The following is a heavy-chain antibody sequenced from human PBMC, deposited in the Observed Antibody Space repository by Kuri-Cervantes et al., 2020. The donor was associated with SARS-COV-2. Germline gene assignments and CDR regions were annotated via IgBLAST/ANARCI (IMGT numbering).Heavy chain of an antibody. CDR3: ALGYWGSGYPRYYYYMDV. J-gene: IGHJ6*03. Sequence: ASVKVSCKASGYTFTSYGISWVRQAPGQGLEWTGWISAYNGNTNYAQKLQGRVTMTTDTSTSTAYMELSSLRSEDTAVFYCALGYWGSGYPRYYYYMDVWGKGTTVTVSS. CDR2: ISAYNGNT. CDR1: GYTFTSYG. D-gene: IGHD3-22*01. V-gene: IGHV1-18*01.